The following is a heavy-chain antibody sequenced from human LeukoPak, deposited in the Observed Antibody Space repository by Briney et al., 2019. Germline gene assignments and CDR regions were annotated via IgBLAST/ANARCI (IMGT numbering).Heavy chain of an antibody. CDR1: GYTFTSYW. Sequence: GESLKISCKCSGYTFTSYWISWVRQMPGKGLEWMGKIDPSDSYTSYSPSFQGHVTISADKSISAAFLQWSSLKASDTAMYYCARHSHYDFWSGYLDYWGQGTLVTVSS. J-gene: IGHJ4*02. D-gene: IGHD3-3*01. CDR2: IDPSDSYT. CDR3: ARHSHYDFWSGYLDY. V-gene: IGHV5-10-1*01.